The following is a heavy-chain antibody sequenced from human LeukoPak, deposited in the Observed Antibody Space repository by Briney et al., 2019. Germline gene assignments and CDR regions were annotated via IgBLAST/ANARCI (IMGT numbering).Heavy chain of an antibody. J-gene: IGHJ4*02. Sequence: GGSLRLSCAASGFTISSYWMTWVRQAPGKGLEWVANIKQDGSEIYYVDSVKGRFTLSRDNAKNSLFLQMNSLRAEDTAVYYCARESDHFDYWGQGTLVTVSS. CDR1: GFTISSYW. D-gene: IGHD2-21*02. V-gene: IGHV3-7*01. CDR3: ARESDHFDY. CDR2: IKQDGSEI.